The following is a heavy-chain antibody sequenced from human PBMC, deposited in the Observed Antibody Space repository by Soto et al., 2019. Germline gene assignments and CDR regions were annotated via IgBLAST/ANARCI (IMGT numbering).Heavy chain of an antibody. CDR3: ARQRGVDFWSGYYLPSNWFDP. D-gene: IGHD3-3*01. CDR1: GGSISSYY. V-gene: IGHV4-59*01. J-gene: IGHJ5*02. CDR2: IYYSGST. Sequence: SETLSLTCTVSGGSISSYYWSWIRQPPGKGLEWIGYIYYSGSTNYNPSLKSRVTISVDTSKNQFSLKLSSVTAADTAVYYCARQRGVDFWSGYYLPSNWFDPWGQGTLVTVSS.